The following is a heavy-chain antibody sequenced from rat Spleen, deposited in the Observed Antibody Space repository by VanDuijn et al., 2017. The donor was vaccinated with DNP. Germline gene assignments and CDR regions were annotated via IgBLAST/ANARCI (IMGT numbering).Heavy chain of an antibody. D-gene: IGHD5-1*01. CDR1: GYSITSNFR. Sequence: EVQLQESGPGLVKPSQSLSLTCSVTGYSITSNFRWSWIRKFPGNTLEWMGYINSAGSTDYNPSLTSRISITRDTSKNQFFLQVNSVTTVDTATYYCAVQLGVFDYWGQGVMVTVSS. V-gene: IGHV3-3*01. J-gene: IGHJ2*01. CDR2: INSAGST. CDR3: AVQLGVFDY.